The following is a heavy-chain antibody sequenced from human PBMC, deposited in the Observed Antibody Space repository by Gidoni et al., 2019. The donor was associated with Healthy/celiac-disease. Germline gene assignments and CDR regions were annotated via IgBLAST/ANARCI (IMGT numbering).Heavy chain of an antibody. CDR1: GFTFSSYA. CDR3: AKVSPWRYYGSGKEAFDI. V-gene: IGHV3-23*04. Sequence: EVQLVESGGGLVQPGGSLRLSCAASGFTFSSYAMSWVRQAPGKGLEWVLAISGSGGSTYYADSVKGRFTISRDNSKNTLYLQMNSLRAEDTAVYYCAKVSPWRYYGSGKEAFDIWGQGTMVTVSS. J-gene: IGHJ3*02. CDR2: ISGSGGST. D-gene: IGHD3-10*01.